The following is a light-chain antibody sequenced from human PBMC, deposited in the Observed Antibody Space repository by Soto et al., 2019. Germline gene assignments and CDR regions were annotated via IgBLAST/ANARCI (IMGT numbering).Light chain of an antibody. Sequence: EILMTQSPATLSVSPGESATLSCRASQSVFSSLAWYQQKPGQTPRLLIYAASTRATGIPARFSGSGSGTELILAVSSLQSEDFALYYCPQYNYWLRTFGQGTKVDIK. CDR1: QSVFSS. CDR3: PQYNYWLRT. V-gene: IGKV3-15*01. CDR2: AAS. J-gene: IGKJ2*01.